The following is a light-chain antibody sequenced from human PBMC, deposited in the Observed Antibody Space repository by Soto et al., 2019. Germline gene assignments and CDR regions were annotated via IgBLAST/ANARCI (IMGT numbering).Light chain of an antibody. J-gene: IGLJ3*02. V-gene: IGLV1-51*01. CDR3: GTWDSSLSAEV. Sequence: QSVLTQPPSVSAAPGQKVTISCSGSSSNIGNNYVSWYQQLPGTAPKLLIYDSDKRPSGIPDRFSGSKSGTSATLGITGLQTGDEAVYYCGTWDSSLSAEVFGGGTKLTVL. CDR1: SSNIGNNY. CDR2: DSD.